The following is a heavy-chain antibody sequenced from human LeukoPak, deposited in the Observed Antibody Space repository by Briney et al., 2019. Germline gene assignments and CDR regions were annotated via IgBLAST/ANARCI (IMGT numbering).Heavy chain of an antibody. CDR1: GGSISSSSYY. J-gene: IGHJ4*02. D-gene: IGHD5-18*01. Sequence: SETLSLTCTVSGGSISSSSYYWGWIRQPPGKGLEWIGSIYYSGSTYYNPSLKSRVTISVDTSKNQFSLKLSSVTAADTAVYYCARSPGYSYGPIDYWGQGTLVTVSS. CDR3: ARSPGYSYGPIDY. CDR2: IYYSGST. V-gene: IGHV4-39*07.